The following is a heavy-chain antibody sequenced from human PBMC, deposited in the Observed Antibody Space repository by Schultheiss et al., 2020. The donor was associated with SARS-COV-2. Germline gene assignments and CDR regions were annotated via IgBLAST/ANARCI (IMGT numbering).Heavy chain of an antibody. CDR2: ISWNSGSI. D-gene: IGHD4-17*01. Sequence: GGSLRLSCAASGFTFDDYAMHWVRQAPGKGLEWVSGISWNSGSIGYADSVKGRFTISRDNAKNSLYLQMNSLRAEDTALYYCAKALGDYGDPRAFDIWGQGTMVTVSS. CDR3: AKALGDYGDPRAFDI. V-gene: IGHV3-9*01. J-gene: IGHJ3*02. CDR1: GFTFDDYA.